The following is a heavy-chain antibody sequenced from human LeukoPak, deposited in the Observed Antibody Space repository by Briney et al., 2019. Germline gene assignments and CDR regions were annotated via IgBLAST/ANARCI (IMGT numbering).Heavy chain of an antibody. Sequence: GGSLRLSCGTSGFTFSDHWMHWVRQAPGKGLEWVANINQDGSEIYYLDSVKGRFTISRDNANNSLFLEMSSLRAEDTAVYYCARPYGRLAVITVLDVWGKGTTVSVAS. CDR1: GFTFSDHW. CDR3: ARPYGRLAVITVLDV. CDR2: INQDGSEI. D-gene: IGHD2-21*01. J-gene: IGHJ6*04. V-gene: IGHV3-7*01.